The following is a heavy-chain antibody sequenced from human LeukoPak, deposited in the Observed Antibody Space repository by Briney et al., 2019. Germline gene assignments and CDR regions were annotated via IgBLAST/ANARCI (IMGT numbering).Heavy chain of an antibody. V-gene: IGHV1-24*01. CDR3: ATSSVTYFLY. CDR2: FDPEDGET. CDR1: GYTLTQLV. Sequence: GASVKVSCKVSGYTLTQLVIHWVRQAPGKGLEWMGGFDPEDGETIYAQKFQGRVTMTEDTSTDTAYMELSSLRSDDTALYYCATSSVTYFLYWGQGTLVTVSS. J-gene: IGHJ4*02. D-gene: IGHD1-26*01.